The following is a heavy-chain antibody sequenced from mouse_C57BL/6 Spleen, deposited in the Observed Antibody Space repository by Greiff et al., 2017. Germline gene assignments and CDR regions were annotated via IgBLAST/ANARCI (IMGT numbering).Heavy chain of an antibody. Sequence: QVQLQQSGAELVRPGASVTLSCKASGYTFTDYEMHWVKQTPVHGLEWIGALDPETGGTAYNQKFKGKAILTADKSSSTAYMELRSLTSEDSAVYYCTRRYYGSSYDYWGQGTLVTVSA. V-gene: IGHV1-15*01. CDR3: TRRYYGSSYDY. CDR1: GYTFTDYE. J-gene: IGHJ3*01. D-gene: IGHD1-1*01. CDR2: LDPETGGT.